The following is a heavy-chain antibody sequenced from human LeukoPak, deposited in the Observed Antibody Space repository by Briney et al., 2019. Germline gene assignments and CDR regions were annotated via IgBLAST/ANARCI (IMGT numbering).Heavy chain of an antibody. CDR1: GFTFSGYA. CDR3: AKDGGYYHDSSGYCYFDY. J-gene: IGHJ4*02. CDR2: ISGSGGST. D-gene: IGHD3-22*01. V-gene: IGHV3-23*01. Sequence: PGGSLRLSCAASGFTFSGYAMSWVRQAVRQAPGKGLEWVSVISGSGGSTYYADSVKGRFTISRDNSKNTLYLQMNSLRAEDTAVYYCAKDGGYYHDSSGYCYFDYWGQGTLVTVSS.